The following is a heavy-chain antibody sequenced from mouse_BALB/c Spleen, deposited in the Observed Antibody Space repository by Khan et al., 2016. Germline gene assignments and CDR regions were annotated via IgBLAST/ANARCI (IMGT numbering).Heavy chain of an antibody. D-gene: IGHD1-1*01. V-gene: IGHV1S135*01. CDR2: IDPFNGGT. J-gene: IGHJ4*01. CDR3: ASSTPSFYAMDY. Sequence: VQLKQSGPELMKPGASVKISCKASGYSFTSYYMHWVKQSHGKSLEWIGYIDPFNGGTSYNQKFKGKATLTVDKSSSTAYMHLSSLTSEDSAVYYCASSTPSFYAMDYWGQGTSVTVSS. CDR1: GYSFTSYY.